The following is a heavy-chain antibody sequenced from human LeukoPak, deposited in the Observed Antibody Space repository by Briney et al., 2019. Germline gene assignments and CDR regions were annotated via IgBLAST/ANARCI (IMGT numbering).Heavy chain of an antibody. J-gene: IGHJ4*02. V-gene: IGHV5-51*01. CDR3: ARLRTAMDPFDY. Sequence: GESLKISCKGSGYSLTSSWIAWVRQMPGKGLEWMGIIYPGDSDTRYSPSFQGQVTISADKSLSAAYLQRSSLKASDTAMYYCARLRTAMDPFDYWGQGILVTVSS. D-gene: IGHD5-18*01. CDR2: IYPGDSDT. CDR1: GYSLTSSW.